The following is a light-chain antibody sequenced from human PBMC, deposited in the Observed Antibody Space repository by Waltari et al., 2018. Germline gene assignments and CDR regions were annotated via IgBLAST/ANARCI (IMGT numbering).Light chain of an antibody. V-gene: IGLV2-23*02. Sequence: QSPLTQPASVSASPGQSITISCTGTSRDIGNDHLVTWYQQHSGKVPTLVIYDVTQRPSGVSDRFSGSKSGNTAALTISGLQEDDEADYYCCSYAVSSTLVFGGGTKVTVL. J-gene: IGLJ2*01. CDR1: SRDIGNDHL. CDR2: DVT. CDR3: CSYAVSSTLV.